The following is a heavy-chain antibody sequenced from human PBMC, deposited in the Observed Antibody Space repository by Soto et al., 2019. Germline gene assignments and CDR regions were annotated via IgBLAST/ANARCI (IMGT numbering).Heavy chain of an antibody. D-gene: IGHD3-10*01. J-gene: IGHJ3*02. CDR2: ITRSGGST. CDR3: VKEESASRPEDAFDI. CDR1: GFTFSTYA. V-gene: IGHV3-23*01. Sequence: VQLLESGGGLVQPGGSLRLSCVASGFTFSTYAMSWVRQAPGMGLEWVSAITRSGGSTYYADSVKGRFTISRDNSKNTLYLQMNSLRAEDTAEHSCVKEESASRPEDAFDIWGQGRMVTVSS.